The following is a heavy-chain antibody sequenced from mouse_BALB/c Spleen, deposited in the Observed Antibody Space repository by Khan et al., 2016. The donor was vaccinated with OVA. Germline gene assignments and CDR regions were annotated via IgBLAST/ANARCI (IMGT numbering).Heavy chain of an antibody. V-gene: IGHV5-9-3*01. CDR3: TRTPGYYGSNYFDQ. CDR2: ISSGGSFT. Sequence: EVELVESGGDLVKPGGSLKLSCAASGFTFSDYGLSWVRQTPEKRLEWVATISSGGSFTYYLDSVKGRFTISRDSAKNTLYMQMSSLWSEDSAMCYCTRTPGYYGSNYFDQWGQGTSLTVSS. CDR1: GFTFSDYG. J-gene: IGHJ2*03. D-gene: IGHD1-1*01.